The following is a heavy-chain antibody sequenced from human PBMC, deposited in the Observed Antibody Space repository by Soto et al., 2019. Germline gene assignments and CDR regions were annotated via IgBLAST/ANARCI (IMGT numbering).Heavy chain of an antibody. CDR2: IYYDGST. CDR3: ARRRDSLDY. V-gene: IGHV4-59*08. J-gene: IGHJ4*02. D-gene: IGHD4-4*01. CDR1: GGSISSYY. Sequence: PSETLSLTCTVSGGSISSYYWSWIRQSPGKGLEWIGYIYYDGSTTYNPSLKSRVTVSVDTSKNQFSLKLTSVTAADTAVYYCARRRDSLDYWGQGTLVTVSS.